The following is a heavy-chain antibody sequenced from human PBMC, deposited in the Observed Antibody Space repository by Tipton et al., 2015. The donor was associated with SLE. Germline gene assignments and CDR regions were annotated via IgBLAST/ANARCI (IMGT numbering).Heavy chain of an antibody. V-gene: IGHV4-34*01. CDR1: GGSFSGYY. CDR2: INQSGST. D-gene: IGHD2-2*01. CDR3: ASLGDCSSTSCYLFDY. Sequence: TLSLTCAVYGGSFSGYYWSWIRQPPGKGLEWIGEINQSGSTNHNPSLKSRVTISVDTSKNQFSLKLSSVTAADTAVYYCASLGDCSSTSCYLFDYWGQGTLVTVSS. J-gene: IGHJ4*02.